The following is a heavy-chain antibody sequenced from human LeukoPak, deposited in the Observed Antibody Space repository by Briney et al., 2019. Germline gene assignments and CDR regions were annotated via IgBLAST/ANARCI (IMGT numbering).Heavy chain of an antibody. CDR1: GFTFSDYY. V-gene: IGHV3-11*04. CDR2: ISSSGSTI. Sequence: GGSLRLSCAASGFTFSDYYMSWIRQAPGKGLEWVSYISSSGSTIYYADSVKGRFTISRDNANNLLYLQMNSLRAEDTAVYYCARDNYDDSTFDYWGQGTLVTVSS. J-gene: IGHJ4*02. D-gene: IGHD3-3*01. CDR3: ARDNYDDSTFDY.